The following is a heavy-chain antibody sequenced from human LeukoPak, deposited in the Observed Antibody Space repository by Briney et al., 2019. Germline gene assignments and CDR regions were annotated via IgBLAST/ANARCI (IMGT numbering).Heavy chain of an antibody. CDR3: ARGRYGSEY. Sequence: PGGSLRLSCAASGFTVSSNYMSWVSQAPGKGLEWVSVIYSGGNTYYADSVKGRFTISRDNSKNTLWLQMDSLRADDTAVYFCARGRYGSEYWGQGTLVTVSS. J-gene: IGHJ4*02. CDR1: GFTVSSNY. D-gene: IGHD3-10*01. CDR2: IYSGGNT. V-gene: IGHV3-53*01.